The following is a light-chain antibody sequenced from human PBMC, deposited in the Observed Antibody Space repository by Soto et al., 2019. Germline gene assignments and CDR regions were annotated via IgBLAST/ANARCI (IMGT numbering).Light chain of an antibody. CDR3: QQYNNWPLPT. CDR1: QSVSSN. V-gene: IGKV3-15*01. CDR2: GAS. J-gene: IGKJ4*01. Sequence: EIVMTQSPATLSVAQGERATLSCRASQSVSSNLAWYQQKPGQAPRLLIYGASTRATGIPARFSGSGSGTEFTLTISSLQSEDFAVYYCQQYNNWPLPTFGGGTKVEIK.